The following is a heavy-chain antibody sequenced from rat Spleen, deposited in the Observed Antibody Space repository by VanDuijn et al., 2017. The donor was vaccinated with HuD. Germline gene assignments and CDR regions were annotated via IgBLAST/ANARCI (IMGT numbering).Heavy chain of an antibody. Sequence: EVQLQESGPGLVKPSQSLSLTCSVTSYSITSSYGWNWIRKFPGNKLEWMGYINSAGSTNYNPSLKSRISITRATSKNQFFLQLNSVTTEDTATYYCARYRGSLQWPFDYWGQGVMVTVSS. J-gene: IGHJ2*01. D-gene: IGHD1-1*01. CDR3: ARYRGSLQWPFDY. CDR2: INSAGST. V-gene: IGHV3-3*01. CDR1: SYSITSSYG.